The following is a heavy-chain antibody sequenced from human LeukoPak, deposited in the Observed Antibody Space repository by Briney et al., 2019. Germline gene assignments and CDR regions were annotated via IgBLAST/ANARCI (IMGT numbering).Heavy chain of an antibody. D-gene: IGHD5-24*01. V-gene: IGHV5-51*01. Sequence: GESLKISCKGSGYSFTSYWIGWVRQMPGKGLERMGIIYPGDSDTRYSPSFQGQVTISADKSISTAYLQWSSLKASDTAMYYCARAAGGDGYNYGWFDPWGQGTLVTVSS. CDR2: IYPGDSDT. J-gene: IGHJ5*02. CDR3: ARAAGGDGYNYGWFDP. CDR1: GYSFTSYW.